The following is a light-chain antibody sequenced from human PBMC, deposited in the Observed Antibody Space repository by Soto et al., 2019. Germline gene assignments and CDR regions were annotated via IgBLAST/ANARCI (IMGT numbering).Light chain of an antibody. CDR3: QSYDSSLSGFYV. J-gene: IGLJ1*01. V-gene: IGLV1-40*01. CDR1: RANIGAAYG. Sequence: QSVLTQPPSVSGAPGQRVTISCTGGRANIGAAYGVHWYQHLPGTAPKLLIYDDSNLPSGVPDRFSGSKSGTSASLDITGLQAEDEADYYCQSYDSSLSGFYVFGTGTKLTVL. CDR2: DDS.